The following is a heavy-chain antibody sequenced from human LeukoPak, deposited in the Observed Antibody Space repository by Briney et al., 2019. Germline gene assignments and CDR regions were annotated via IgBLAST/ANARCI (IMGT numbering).Heavy chain of an antibody. D-gene: IGHD4-17*01. CDR3: ARGPNEKTKVTIGLDY. Sequence: SETLFLTCAVYGGSFSGYYWSWIRQPPGEGLEWIGEINHSGSTNYNPSLKSRVTISVDTSKNQFSLKLSSVTAADTAVYYCARGPNEKTKVTIGLDYWGQGTLVTVSP. CDR1: GGSFSGYY. J-gene: IGHJ4*02. V-gene: IGHV4-34*01. CDR2: INHSGST.